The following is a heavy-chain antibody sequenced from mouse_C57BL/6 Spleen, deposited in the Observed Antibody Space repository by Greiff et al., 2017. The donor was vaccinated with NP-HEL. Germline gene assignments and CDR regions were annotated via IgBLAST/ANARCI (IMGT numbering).Heavy chain of an antibody. CDR2: IDPSDSET. D-gene: IGHD1-1*02. Sequence: QVQLQQPGAELVRPGSSVKLSCKASGYTFTSYWMHWVKQRPIQGLEWIGNIDPSDSETHYNQKFKDKATLTVDKSSSTAYMQLSSLTSEDSAVYYCARWYHGYYFDDWGQGTTLTVSS. V-gene: IGHV1-52*01. CDR1: GYTFTSYW. J-gene: IGHJ2*01. CDR3: ARWYHGYYFDD.